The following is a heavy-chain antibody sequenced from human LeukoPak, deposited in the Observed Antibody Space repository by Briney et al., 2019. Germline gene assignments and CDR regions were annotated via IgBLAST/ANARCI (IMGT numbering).Heavy chain of an antibody. Sequence: ASVKVSCKASGYTFTSYDINWVRQATGQGLEWMGWMNPNSGNTGYAQKFQGRVTMTEDTSTDTAYMELSSLRSEDTAVYYCARGAATANFDYWGQGTLVTVSS. D-gene: IGHD2-15*01. CDR1: GYTFTSYD. CDR2: MNPNSGNT. CDR3: ARGAATANFDY. V-gene: IGHV1-8*02. J-gene: IGHJ4*02.